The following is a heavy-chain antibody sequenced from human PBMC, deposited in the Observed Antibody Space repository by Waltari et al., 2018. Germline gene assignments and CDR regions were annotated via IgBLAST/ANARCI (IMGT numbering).Heavy chain of an antibody. Sequence: EVQLVESGGGLVQPGGSLKLSCAASGFTFSGSAMHWVRQASGKGLAWCGRIRSKANSYATAYAASVKGRFTISRDDSKNTAYLQMNSLKTEDTAVYYCTRHDDMTYYNFWSGRHYYYYMDVWGKGTTVTVSS. CDR2: IRSKANSYAT. D-gene: IGHD3-3*01. J-gene: IGHJ6*03. V-gene: IGHV3-73*02. CDR3: TRHDDMTYYNFWSGRHYYYYMDV. CDR1: GFTFSGSA.